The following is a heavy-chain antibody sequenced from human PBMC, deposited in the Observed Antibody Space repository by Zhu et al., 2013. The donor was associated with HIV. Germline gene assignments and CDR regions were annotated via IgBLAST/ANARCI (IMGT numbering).Heavy chain of an antibody. J-gene: IGHJ6*02. CDR3: AKGSEYGSDNKIYYYGMDV. CDR1: GGTFSSYA. CDR2: IIPIFGTA. Sequence: QVQLVQSGAEVKKPGSSVKVSCKASGGTFSSYAISWVRQAPGQGLEWMGGIIPIFGTANYAQKFQGRVTITADESTSTAYMELSSLRSEDTAVYYCAKGSEYGSDNKIYYYGMDVWGQGTTVTVSS. V-gene: IGHV1-69*01. D-gene: IGHD3-10*01.